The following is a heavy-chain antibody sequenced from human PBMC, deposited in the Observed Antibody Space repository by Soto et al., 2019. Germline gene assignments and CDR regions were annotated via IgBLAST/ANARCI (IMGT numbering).Heavy chain of an antibody. CDR2: ISYDGSNK. J-gene: IGHJ4*02. CDR1: GFTFSSYG. D-gene: IGHD2-15*01. CDR3: AKDSHGGNPVYFDY. V-gene: IGHV3-30*18. Sequence: HPGGSLRLSCAASGFTFSSYGMHWVRQAPGKGLEWVAVISYDGSNKYYADSVKGRFTISRDNSKNTLYLQMNSLRAEDTAVYYCAKDSHGGNPVYFDYWGQGTLVTVSS.